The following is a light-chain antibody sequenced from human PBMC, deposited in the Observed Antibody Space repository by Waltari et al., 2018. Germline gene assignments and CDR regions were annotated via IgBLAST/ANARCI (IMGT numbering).Light chain of an antibody. CDR2: STS. V-gene: IGLV7-43*01. Sequence: VPTQPPSVSVAPGETARITCASSTGAVTSDYYPNWFQQKPGQAPRALIHSTSVRYSWTPTRFSGSLLGDKAALTLSGVQPEDEADYYCLLYYGGPWVFGGGTKVTVL. CDR3: LLYYGGPWV. CDR1: TGAVTSDYY. J-gene: IGLJ3*02.